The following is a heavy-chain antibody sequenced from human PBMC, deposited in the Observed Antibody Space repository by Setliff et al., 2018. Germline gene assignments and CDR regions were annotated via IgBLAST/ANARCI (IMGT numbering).Heavy chain of an antibody. J-gene: IGHJ4*02. CDR3: ARGSRFGVIRYNFDF. D-gene: IGHD3-3*01. V-gene: IGHV4-4*08. CDR1: GGAISSFY. Sequence: SETLSLTCTVSGGAISSFYWNWIRQTPGKGLEWIGYIYSSRTAVYNPSLKSRVTMSINTSKTQFSLKLSSVTAADTAVYYCARGSRFGVIRYNFDFWGPGTPVTVSS. CDR2: IYSSRTA.